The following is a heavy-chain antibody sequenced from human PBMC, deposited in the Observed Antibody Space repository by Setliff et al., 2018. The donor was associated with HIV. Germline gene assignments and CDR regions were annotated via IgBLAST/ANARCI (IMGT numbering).Heavy chain of an antibody. D-gene: IGHD3-22*01. Sequence: GGSLRLSCAASGFIFSNYWMHWVRQAPGKGLVWVSRINSDGSSISYADSVKGRFTISRDNAKNTLYLQMNSLRVEDTAIYYCAKAPGWLFLSHYWGQGTLVTVSS. CDR1: GFIFSNYW. V-gene: IGHV3-74*01. CDR3: AKAPGWLFLSHY. J-gene: IGHJ4*02. CDR2: INSDGSSI.